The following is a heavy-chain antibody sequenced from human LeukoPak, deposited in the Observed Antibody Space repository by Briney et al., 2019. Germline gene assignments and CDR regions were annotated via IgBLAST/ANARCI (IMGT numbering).Heavy chain of an antibody. CDR3: ITGEGAGSVNYYDSSGYREYYFDY. CDR1: GFTFSNAW. V-gene: IGHV3-15*01. J-gene: IGHJ4*02. Sequence: GGSLRLSCAASGFTFSNAWMSWVRQAPGKGLEWVGRIKSKNDGGTTDYAAPVKGRFTISRDDSKNTLYLQMNSLKTEDTAVYYCITGEGAGSVNYYDSSGYREYYFDYWGQGTLVTVSS. CDR2: IKSKNDGGTT. D-gene: IGHD3-22*01.